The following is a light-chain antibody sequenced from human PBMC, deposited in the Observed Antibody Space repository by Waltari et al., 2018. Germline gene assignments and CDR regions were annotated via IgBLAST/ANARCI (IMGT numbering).Light chain of an antibody. CDR2: WAS. CDR3: LQYLHTPRT. V-gene: IGKV4-1*01. Sequence: DVVMTQSPDSLAVSLGERATINCKSSQSLLYTSNNQNYLAWYQQKPGPPPKILIYWASSLESGVPDRFSGSGSVTDFTLTISGLQAEDVSSYFCLQYLHTPRTFGQGTKVEIK. J-gene: IGKJ1*01. CDR1: QSLLYTSNNQNY.